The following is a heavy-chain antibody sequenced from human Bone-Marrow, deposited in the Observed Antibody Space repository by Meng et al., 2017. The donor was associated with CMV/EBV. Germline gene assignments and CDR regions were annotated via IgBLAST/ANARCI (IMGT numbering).Heavy chain of an antibody. CDR3: ARMTTVTYAVDI. V-gene: IGHV4-39*07. CDR1: GDSISSSSYY. Sequence: SETLSLTCTVSGDSISSSSYYWGWVRQPPGKGLEWIGSIYYSGSTYYNPSLKSRVTLSVDTSKNQFSLKLSSVTAADTAVYYCARMTTVTYAVDIWGQGTMVTVSS. J-gene: IGHJ3*02. CDR2: IYYSGST. D-gene: IGHD4-11*01.